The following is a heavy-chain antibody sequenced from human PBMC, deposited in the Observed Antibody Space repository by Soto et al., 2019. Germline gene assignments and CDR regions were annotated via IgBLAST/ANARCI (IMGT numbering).Heavy chain of an antibody. CDR2: ISGSGGST. Sequence: EVQPLESGGGLVQPGGSLRLSCAASGFTFSSYAMSWVRQAPGKGLEWVSAISGSGGSTYYADSVKGRFTISRDNSNNTLYLQMNSLRAADTAVYYCAKDRVYYYYYMDVCGKGTTVTVSS. J-gene: IGHJ6*03. D-gene: IGHD3-10*01. CDR3: AKDRVYYYYYMDV. V-gene: IGHV3-23*01. CDR1: GFTFSSYA.